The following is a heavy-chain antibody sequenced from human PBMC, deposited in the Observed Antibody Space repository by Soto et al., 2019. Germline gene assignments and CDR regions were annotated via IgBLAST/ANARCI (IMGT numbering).Heavy chain of an antibody. CDR2: IYYTGNT. CDR1: GDSLRSSYHY. D-gene: IGHD3-16*01. V-gene: IGHV4-39*01. J-gene: IGHJ5*02. CDR3: VRVEMYAGELTHHFHR. Sequence: SETLSLTCTVSGDSLRSSYHYWGWIRQSPGKGLEWIGSIYYTGNTYYNPSLKSRVSISVDMATNEISLRLRAESVADTAVYYCVRVEMYAGELTHHFHRWGQGALLTVSS.